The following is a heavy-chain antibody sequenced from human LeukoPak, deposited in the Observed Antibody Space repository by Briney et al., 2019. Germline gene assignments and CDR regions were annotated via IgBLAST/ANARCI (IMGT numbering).Heavy chain of an antibody. CDR2: MNPNSGTT. V-gene: IGHV1-8*03. D-gene: IGHD2-2*02. J-gene: IGHJ3*02. CDR3: ARGAYYCSSTSCYRAPDAFDI. Sequence: ASLKVSCKASGYTFTSYDINWVRQATGQGLEWMGWMNPNSGTTGYAQKFQGRVTITRNTSISTAYMELSSLRSEDTAGYYCARGAYYCSSTSCYRAPDAFDIWGXXXXXTVSS. CDR1: GYTFTSYD.